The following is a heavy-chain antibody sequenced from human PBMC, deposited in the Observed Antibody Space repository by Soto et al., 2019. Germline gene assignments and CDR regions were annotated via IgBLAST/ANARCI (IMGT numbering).Heavy chain of an antibody. Sequence: PGGSLRLSCAASGFTFSSYWMSWVRQAPGKGLEWVANIKQDGSEKYYVDSVKGRFTISRDNAKNSLYLQMNSLRAEDTAVYYCARDSDSSGWKTRYDYWGQGTLVTVSS. CDR3: ARDSDSSGWKTRYDY. CDR2: IKQDGSEK. D-gene: IGHD6-19*01. V-gene: IGHV3-7*01. J-gene: IGHJ4*02. CDR1: GFTFSSYW.